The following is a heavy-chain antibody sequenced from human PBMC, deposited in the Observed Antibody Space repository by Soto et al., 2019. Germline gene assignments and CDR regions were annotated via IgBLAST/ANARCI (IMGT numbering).Heavy chain of an antibody. CDR2: INHSGST. CDR1: GGSFSGYY. J-gene: IGHJ5*02. CDR3: ARGGGGYSYGRWFDP. V-gene: IGHV4-34*01. D-gene: IGHD5-18*01. Sequence: PSETLSLTCAVYGGSFSGYYWSWIRQPPGKGLEWIGEINHSGSTNYNPSLKSRVTIAVDTSKNQFSLKLSSVTAADTAVYYCARGGGGYSYGRWFDPWGQGTLVTVSS.